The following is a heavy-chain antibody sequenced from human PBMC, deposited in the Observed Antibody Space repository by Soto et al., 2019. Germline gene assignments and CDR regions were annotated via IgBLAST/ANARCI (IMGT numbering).Heavy chain of an antibody. Sequence: ASVKVSCKASGYTFASYGISWVRQAPGQGLEWMGWISAYNGNTNYAQKLQGRVTMTTDTSTSTAYMELSRLRSDDTAVYYCARMSITMVRGVIHNWFDPWGQGTLVTVSS. D-gene: IGHD3-10*01. CDR2: ISAYNGNT. J-gene: IGHJ5*02. CDR3: ARMSITMVRGVIHNWFDP. CDR1: GYTFASYG. V-gene: IGHV1-18*01.